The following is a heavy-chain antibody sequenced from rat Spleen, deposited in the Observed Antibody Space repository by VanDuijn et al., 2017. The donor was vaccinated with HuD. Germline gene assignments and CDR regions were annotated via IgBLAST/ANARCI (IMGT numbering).Heavy chain of an antibody. CDR2: FSYDGSIT. V-gene: IGHV5-29*01. J-gene: IGHJ2*01. Sequence: EVQLVESGGGLVQPGRSLKLSCAASGFTFSNYGMAWVRQAPTKGLAWVATFSYDGSITYYRESVKGRFTISRDNAKSTLYLQMDSLRSEDTATYYCARVYGGYPDYWGQGVMVTVSS. CDR1: GFTFSNYG. D-gene: IGHD1-11*01. CDR3: ARVYGGYPDY.